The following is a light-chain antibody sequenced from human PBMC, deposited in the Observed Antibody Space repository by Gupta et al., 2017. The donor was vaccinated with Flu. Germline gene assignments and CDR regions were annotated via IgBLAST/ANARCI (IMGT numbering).Light chain of an antibody. V-gene: IGKV3-11*01. CDR2: DAS. J-gene: IGKJ2*01. CDR1: QSVSHY. Sequence: ATLSLSPGERATLSCRASQSVSHYVAWYQQKPGQAPRFLIYDASTRATGIPARFRGSGSGTDFTLTISSRESEDFAVYYWQQRSNSQPYTFGQGTKVEFK. CDR3: QQRSNSQPYT.